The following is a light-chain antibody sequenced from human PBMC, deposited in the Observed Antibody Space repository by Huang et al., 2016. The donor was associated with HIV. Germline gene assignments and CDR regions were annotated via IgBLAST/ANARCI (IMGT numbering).Light chain of an antibody. Sequence: MTQSPPSLSASIGDRVTLTCRASRDISTFLAWYQQKPGKPPRLLIYAASILHSGVPSRFSGGGSGTNFTLTVSSRQPEDVANYYCQKYDSAPRTFGQGTKLEL. J-gene: IGKJ1*01. CDR2: AAS. CDR1: RDISTF. CDR3: QKYDSAPRT. V-gene: IGKV1-27*01.